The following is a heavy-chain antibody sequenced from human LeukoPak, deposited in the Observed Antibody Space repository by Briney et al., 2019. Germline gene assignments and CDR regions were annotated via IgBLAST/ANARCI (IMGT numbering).Heavy chain of an antibody. CDR3: AKAPGRGTSYNYFDY. CDR2: ISGSGGST. CDR1: GFTFSSYG. J-gene: IGHJ4*02. Sequence: GGSLRLSCAASGFTFSSYGMSWVRQAPGKGLEWVSAISGSGGSTYYADSVKGRFTISRDNSKNTLYLQMNSLRAEDTAVYYCAKAPGRGTSYNYFDYWGQGTLVTVSS. V-gene: IGHV3-23*01. D-gene: IGHD2-2*01.